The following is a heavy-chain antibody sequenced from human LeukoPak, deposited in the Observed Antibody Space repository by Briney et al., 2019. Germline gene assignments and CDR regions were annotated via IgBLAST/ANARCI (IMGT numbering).Heavy chain of an antibody. CDR1: GFTFDDYG. D-gene: IGHD6-19*01. J-gene: IGHJ6*03. CDR2: INWNGGST. Sequence: PGGSLRLSCAASGFTFDDYGMSWVRQAPGKGLEWVSGINWNGGSTGYADSVKGRFTISRDNAKNSLYLQMNSLRAEDTALYYCARNGIAVAGTGYYYYYYMDVWGKGTTVTVSS. CDR3: ARNGIAVAGTGYYYYYYMDV. V-gene: IGHV3-20*04.